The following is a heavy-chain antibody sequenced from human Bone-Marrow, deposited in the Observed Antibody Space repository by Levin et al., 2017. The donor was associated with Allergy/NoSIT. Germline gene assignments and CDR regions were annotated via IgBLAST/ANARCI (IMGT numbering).Heavy chain of an antibody. V-gene: IGHV3-23*01. CDR3: AKGYDSTWSSLFDP. CDR2: ISGSGGST. D-gene: IGHD6-13*01. Sequence: PGGSLRLSCAASGFTFSSYAMSWVRQAPGKGLEWVSEISGSGGSTHYADFVKGRFTVSRDNSKNTLYLQMNSLRVEDTAEYYCAKGYDSTWSSLFDPWGQGTLVTVSS. CDR1: GFTFSSYA. J-gene: IGHJ5*02.